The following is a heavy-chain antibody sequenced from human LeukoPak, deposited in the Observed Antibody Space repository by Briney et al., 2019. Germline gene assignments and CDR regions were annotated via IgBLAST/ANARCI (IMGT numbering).Heavy chain of an antibody. CDR3: ARGGYDSSGFYSGQLYY. CDR2: IYYSGST. V-gene: IGHV4-59*01. Sequence: SETLSLTCTVSGGSISRYYWSWIRQPPGKELEWIGYIYYSGSTNYNPSLKSRVTISVDTSKNQFSLKLSSVTAADTAVYYCARGGYDSSGFYSGQLYYWGQGTLVTVSS. J-gene: IGHJ4*02. D-gene: IGHD3-22*01. CDR1: GGSISRYY.